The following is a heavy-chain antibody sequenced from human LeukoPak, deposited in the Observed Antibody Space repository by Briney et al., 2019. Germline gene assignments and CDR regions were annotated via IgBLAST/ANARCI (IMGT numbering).Heavy chain of an antibody. V-gene: IGHV4-4*07. CDR1: GGSISNYY. CDR3: AAGGYWGYFQH. D-gene: IGHD2-8*02. J-gene: IGHJ1*01. CDR2: IYNSDNT. Sequence: PSETLSLTCTVSGGSISNYYWSWMRQPAGKGLEWIGRIYNSDNTNYNPSLKSRVTMSIDTSKNQFSLKLSSVTAADAAVYYCAAGGYWGYFQHWGQGTLVTVSS.